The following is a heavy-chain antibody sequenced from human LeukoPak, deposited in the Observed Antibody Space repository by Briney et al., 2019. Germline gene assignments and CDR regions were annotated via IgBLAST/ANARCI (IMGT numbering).Heavy chain of an antibody. CDR2: ISYDGSNK. CDR1: GFTFSSYA. CDR3: ARDTSITMVRGVRRGFDY. Sequence: GRSLRLSCAASGFTFSSYARHWVRQAPGKGLEWVAVISYDGSNKYYADSVKGRFTISRDNSKNTLYLQMNSLRAEDTAVYYCARDTSITMVRGVRRGFDYWGQGTLVTVSS. J-gene: IGHJ4*02. D-gene: IGHD3-10*01. V-gene: IGHV3-30*04.